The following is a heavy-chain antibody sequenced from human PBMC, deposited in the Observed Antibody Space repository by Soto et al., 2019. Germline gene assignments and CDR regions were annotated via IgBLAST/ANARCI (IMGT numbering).Heavy chain of an antibody. Sequence: GASVKVSCKASGYTFTSYGISWVRQAPGQGLEWMGWISAYNGNTNHAQKLQGRVTMTTDTSTSTAYMELRSLRSDDTAVYYCARALYCSSTSCYIDYWGQGTLVTVSS. CDR2: ISAYNGNT. CDR3: ARALYCSSTSCYIDY. CDR1: GYTFTSYG. V-gene: IGHV1-18*04. J-gene: IGHJ4*02. D-gene: IGHD2-2*02.